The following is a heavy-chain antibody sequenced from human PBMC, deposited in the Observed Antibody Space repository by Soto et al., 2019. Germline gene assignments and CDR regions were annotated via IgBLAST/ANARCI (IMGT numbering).Heavy chain of an antibody. V-gene: IGHV3-30-3*01. CDR3: EREEAARSYNWFDP. CDR2: ISYDGSNK. Sequence: HPGGSLRLSCAASGFTFSSYAMHWVRQAPGKGLEWVAVISYDGSNKYYADSVKGRFTISRDNSKNTLYLQMNSLRAEDTAVYYCEREEAARSYNWFDPWGQGTLVTVSS. J-gene: IGHJ5*02. CDR1: GFTFSSYA. D-gene: IGHD2-15*01.